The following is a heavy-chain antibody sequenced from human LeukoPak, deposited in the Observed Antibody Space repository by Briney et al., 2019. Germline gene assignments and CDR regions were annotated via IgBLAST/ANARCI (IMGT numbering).Heavy chain of an antibody. CDR3: ARDWKIFGVVISLDY. J-gene: IGHJ4*02. D-gene: IGHD3-3*01. CDR1: GFTFSSYW. CDR2: IKQDGSEK. V-gene: IGHV3-7*01. Sequence: GGSLRLSCAASGFTFSSYWMSWVRQAPGKGLEWVANIKQDGSEKYYVDSVKGRFTISRDNAKNSLYLQMNSLRAEDTAVYYCARDWKIFGVVISLDYWGQGTLVTVXS.